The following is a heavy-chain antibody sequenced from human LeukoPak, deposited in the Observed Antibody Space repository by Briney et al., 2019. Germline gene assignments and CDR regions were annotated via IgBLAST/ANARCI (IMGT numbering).Heavy chain of an antibody. CDR3: TVVGRSGY. CDR2: ISWNSGSI. D-gene: IGHD3-10*01. CDR1: GFTFDDYA. J-gene: IGHJ4*02. Sequence: GGSLRLSCAASGFTFDDYAMHWVRQAPGKGLEWVSGISWNSGSIGYADSVKGRFTISRDNAKNSLYLHMNSLRAEDTALYYCTVVGRSGYWGQGTLVTVSS. V-gene: IGHV3-9*01.